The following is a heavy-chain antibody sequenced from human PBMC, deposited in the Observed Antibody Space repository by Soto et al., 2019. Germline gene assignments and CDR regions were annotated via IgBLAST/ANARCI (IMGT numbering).Heavy chain of an antibody. D-gene: IGHD5-18*01. J-gene: IGHJ6*02. CDR2: IWYDGSNK. V-gene: IGHV3-33*01. CDR3: ARVSGAGYSYGQEDYYYGMDV. Sequence: PGGSLRLSCAASGFTFSSYGMHWVRQAPGKGLEWVAVIWYDGSNKYYADSVKGRFTISRDNSKNTLYLQMNSLRAEDTAVYYCARVSGAGYSYGQEDYYYGMDVWGQGTTVTVSS. CDR1: GFTFSSYG.